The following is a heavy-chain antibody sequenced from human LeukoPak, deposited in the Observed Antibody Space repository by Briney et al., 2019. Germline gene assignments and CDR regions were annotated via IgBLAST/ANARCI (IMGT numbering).Heavy chain of an antibody. CDR1: GGSISSYY. D-gene: IGHD3-9*01. CDR3: ARGVRYFDWLPPLTDY. CDR2: IYYSGST. J-gene: IGHJ4*02. V-gene: IGHV4-59*01. Sequence: SETLSLTCTVSGGSISSYYWSWIRQPPGKGLEWIGYIYYSGSTNYNPSLKSRVTISVDTSKNQFSLKLSSVTAADTAVYYCARGVRYFDWLPPLTDYWGQGTLVTVSS.